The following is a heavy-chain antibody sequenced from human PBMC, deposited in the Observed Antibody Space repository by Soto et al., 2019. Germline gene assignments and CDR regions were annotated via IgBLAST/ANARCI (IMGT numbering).Heavy chain of an antibody. D-gene: IGHD3-10*01. CDR3: ARLGTLLRPMRFGELLPANYYYYMDV. CDR1: GGSISSYY. V-gene: IGHV4-59*08. CDR2: IYYSGST. Sequence: SETLSLTCTVSGGSISSYYWSWIRQPPGKGLEWIGYIYYSGSTNYNPSLKSRVTISVDTSKNQFSLKLGSVTAADTAVYYCARLGTLLRPMRFGELLPANYYYYMDVWGKGTTVTVSS. J-gene: IGHJ6*03.